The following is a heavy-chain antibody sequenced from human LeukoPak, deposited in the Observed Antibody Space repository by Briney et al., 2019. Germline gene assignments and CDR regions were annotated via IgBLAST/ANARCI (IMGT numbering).Heavy chain of an antibody. Sequence: ETLSLTCAVYGGSFSGYYWSWVRQAPGKGLEWVANIKQDGSEKYYVDSVKGRFTISRDNAKNSLYLQMNSLRAEDTAVYYCARVNGDDAFDIWGQGTMVTVSS. CDR2: IKQDGSEK. J-gene: IGHJ3*02. D-gene: IGHD4-17*01. V-gene: IGHV3-7*01. CDR1: GGSFSGYY. CDR3: ARVNGDDAFDI.